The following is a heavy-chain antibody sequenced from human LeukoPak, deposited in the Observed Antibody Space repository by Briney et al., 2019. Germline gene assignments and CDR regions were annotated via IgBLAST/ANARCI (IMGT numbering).Heavy chain of an antibody. CDR2: IYYSGST. J-gene: IGHJ4*02. Sequence: SETLSLTCTVSGGSISSYYWSWIRQPPGKGLEWIGYIYYSGSTNYNPSLKSRVTILVDTSKNQFSLRLKSVTAADTAIYYCAREGGYSYGYLDYWGQGTLVTVSS. D-gene: IGHD5-18*01. CDR3: AREGGYSYGYLDY. CDR1: GGSISSYY. V-gene: IGHV4-59*01.